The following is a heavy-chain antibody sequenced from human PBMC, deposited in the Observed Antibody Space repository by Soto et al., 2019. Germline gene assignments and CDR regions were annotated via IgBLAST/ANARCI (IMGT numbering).Heavy chain of an antibody. D-gene: IGHD2-21*02. V-gene: IGHV4-30-4*08. CDR1: GGSISSEYFH. Sequence: QVQLQQSGPGLVEPSQTLSLTCAVSGGSISSEYFHWTWIRQSPGKGLEWIGYIHYTGSIMYNPSFKSRLTMAVDTTKNQFSLQLTSVTAADTAVYFCARADDGGDRDYYGLDVWGQGTTVTVSS. CDR3: ARADDGGDRDYYGLDV. J-gene: IGHJ6*02. CDR2: IHYTGSI.